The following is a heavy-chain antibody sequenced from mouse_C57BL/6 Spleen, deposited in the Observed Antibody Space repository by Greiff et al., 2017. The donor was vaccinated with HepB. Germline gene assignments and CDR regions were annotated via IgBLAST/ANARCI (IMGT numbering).Heavy chain of an antibody. CDR2: ISGGGGNT. J-gene: IGHJ3*01. Sequence: EVQRVESGGGLVKPGGSLKLSCAASGFTFSSYTMSWVRQTPEKRLEWVATISGGGGNTYYPDSVKGRFTISRDNAKNTLYLQMSSLRSEDTALYYCASSWDRDWFAYWGQGTLVTVSA. V-gene: IGHV5-9*01. CDR3: ASSWDRDWFAY. CDR1: GFTFSSYT. D-gene: IGHD3-3*01.